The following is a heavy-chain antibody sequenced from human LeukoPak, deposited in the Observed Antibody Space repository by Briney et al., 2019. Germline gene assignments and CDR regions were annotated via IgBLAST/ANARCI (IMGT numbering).Heavy chain of an antibody. V-gene: IGHV4-31*01. J-gene: IGHJ5*02. CDR2: IYYSGST. D-gene: IGHD6-19*01. CDR3: ARDSSGWYPYNWFDP. Sequence: PSQTLSLTCTVSGGSISSGGYYWSWIRQHPGKGLEWIGYIYYSGSTYYNPSLKSQVTISVDTSKNQFSLKLSSVTAADTAVYYCARDSSGWYPYNWFDPWGQGTLVTVSS. CDR1: GGSISSGGYY.